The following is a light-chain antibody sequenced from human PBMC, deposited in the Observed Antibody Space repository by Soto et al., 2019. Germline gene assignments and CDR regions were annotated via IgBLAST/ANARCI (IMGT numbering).Light chain of an antibody. Sequence: DVVMTQSPLSLPVTPGEPAAISCRSSQSLLHTNGYKYWDWYLQQPGQSPQLLIYLASNRDSGVPDRFSGRGSCTDFTLKISRVEAEDVGVYYCMQALQPLTITFGQGTRLEIK. CDR1: QSLLHTNGYKY. J-gene: IGKJ5*01. CDR3: MQALQPLTIT. V-gene: IGKV2-28*01. CDR2: LAS.